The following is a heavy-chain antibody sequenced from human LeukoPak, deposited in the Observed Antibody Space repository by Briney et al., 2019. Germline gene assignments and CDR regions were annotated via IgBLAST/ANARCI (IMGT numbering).Heavy chain of an antibody. CDR1: GVSISSNY. D-gene: IGHD5-12*01. CDR3: ARLPRYGGYDHFDY. J-gene: IGHJ4*02. V-gene: IGHV4-59*08. Sequence: SETLSLTCTVSGVSISSNYWSWIRQPPGKGLEWIGYGYVHHSGGTDCNPSLKSRVTISLDSSKNLFSLKLSSVTAADTAVYYCARLPRYGGYDHFDYWGQGILVIVSS. CDR2: GYVHHSGGT.